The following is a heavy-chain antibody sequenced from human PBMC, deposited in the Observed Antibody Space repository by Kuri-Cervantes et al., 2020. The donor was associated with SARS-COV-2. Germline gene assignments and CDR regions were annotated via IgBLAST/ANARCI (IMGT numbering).Heavy chain of an antibody. J-gene: IGHJ5*02. CDR3: GRHFSSGVAVVPAANDH. CDR2: IYTSGST. CDR1: GYSISSGYY. D-gene: IGHD2-2*01. V-gene: IGHV4-61*09. Sequence: SETLSLTCAVSGYSISSGYYWSWVRQPAGKGLEWIGYIYTSGSTNYNPSLKSRVTISVDTSKNQFSLKLSSVTAADTAVYYCGRHFSSGVAVVPAANDHWGQGTLVTVSS.